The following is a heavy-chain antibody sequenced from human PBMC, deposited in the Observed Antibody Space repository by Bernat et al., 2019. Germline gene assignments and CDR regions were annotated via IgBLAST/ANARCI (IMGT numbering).Heavy chain of an antibody. Sequence: EVQLVESGGGLVQPGGSRRLSCAASGFTFSSYEMNWVRQAPGKGLEWVSYISSSGSTIYYADSVKGRFTISRDNAKNSLYLQMNSLRAEDTAVYYCARKPSRRFFVWGKGTTVTVSS. J-gene: IGHJ6*04. CDR3: ARKPSRRFFV. D-gene: IGHD3-3*01. CDR2: ISSSGSTI. CDR1: GFTFSSYE. V-gene: IGHV3-48*03.